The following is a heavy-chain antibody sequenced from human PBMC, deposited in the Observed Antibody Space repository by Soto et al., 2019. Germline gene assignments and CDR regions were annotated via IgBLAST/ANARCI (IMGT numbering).Heavy chain of an antibody. CDR3: ARHGGITMIRGVLTAFDI. D-gene: IGHD3-10*01. CDR1: GGSVSSYS. V-gene: IGHV4-59*08. CDR2: MYYTGGT. Sequence: QVQLQESGPGLVKPSETLSLTCTVAGGSVSSYSWTWIRQPPGKGLEWIGYMYYTGGTNYNPSLNSRVTTSIDTSKNKYSLKRTSVTAVDTAVYYCARHGGITMIRGVLTAFDIWGQGTMVTVSS. J-gene: IGHJ3*02.